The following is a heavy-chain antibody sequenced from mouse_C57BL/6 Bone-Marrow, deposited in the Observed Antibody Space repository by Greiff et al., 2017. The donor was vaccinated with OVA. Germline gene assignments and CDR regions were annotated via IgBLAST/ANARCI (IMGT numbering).Heavy chain of an antibody. V-gene: IGHV1-81*01. CDR2: LYPRSGNT. J-gene: IGHJ2*01. Sequence: VMLVESGAELARPGASVKLSCKASGYTFTSYGISWVKQRTGQGLEWIGELYPRSGNTYYNEKFKGKATLTADKSSSTAYMELRSLTSEDSAVYFCAIGWGYDDFDYWGQGTTLTVSS. D-gene: IGHD2-2*01. CDR3: AIGWGYDDFDY. CDR1: GYTFTSYG.